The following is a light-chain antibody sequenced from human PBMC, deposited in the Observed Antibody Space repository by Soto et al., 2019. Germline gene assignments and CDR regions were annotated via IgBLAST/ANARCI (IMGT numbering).Light chain of an antibody. CDR1: QSVTSNY. CDR3: QQYDTSPPLT. Sequence: EIVLTQSPGTLSLSPGDRATLSCRASQSVTSNYLAGYQQKPGQAPRLLLYGASRRAIGIPDRFSGSGSGTDFTLTISRLEPEDFAVYYCQQYDTSPPLTFGGGTKVEIK. J-gene: IGKJ4*01. V-gene: IGKV3-20*01. CDR2: GAS.